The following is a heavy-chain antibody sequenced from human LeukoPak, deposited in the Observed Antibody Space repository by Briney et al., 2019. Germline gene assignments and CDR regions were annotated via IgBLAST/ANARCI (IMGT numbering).Heavy chain of an antibody. CDR2: IYYTGSR. CDR1: GGSIHTSSYY. J-gene: IGHJ4*02. D-gene: IGHD3-22*01. V-gene: IGHV4-39*07. Sequence: SETLSLTCTVSGGSIHTSSYYWGWIRQPPGKGLEWIATIYYTGSRSYNPSLKSRVTISIDTSKNQFSLKVNSVTAADTAVYYCVGPGYYYDSSGLPEGWGQGTLVTVSS. CDR3: VGPGYYYDSSGLPEG.